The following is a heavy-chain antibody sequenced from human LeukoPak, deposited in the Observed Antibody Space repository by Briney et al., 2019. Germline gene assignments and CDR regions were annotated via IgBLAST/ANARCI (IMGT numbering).Heavy chain of an antibody. CDR2: MNPNSGNT. CDR1: GYTFTSYD. D-gene: IGHD5-18*01. CDR3: ARANKYSYGTLFSHASFDY. Sequence: GASVKVSCKASGYTFTSYDINWVRQATGQGLEWMGWMNPNSGNTDYAQKFQGRVTITRNTSISTAYMELSSLRSEDTAVYYCARANKYSYGTLFSHASFDYWGQGTLVTVSS. J-gene: IGHJ4*02. V-gene: IGHV1-8*03.